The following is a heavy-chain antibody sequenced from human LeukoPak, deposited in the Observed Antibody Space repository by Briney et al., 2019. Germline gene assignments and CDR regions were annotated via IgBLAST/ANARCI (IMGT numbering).Heavy chain of an antibody. V-gene: IGHV4-34*01. CDR2: INHSGST. Sequence: SETLSLTCAVYGGSFSGYYWSWIRQPPGKGLEWIGEINHSGSTNYNPSLKSRVTISVDTSKNQFSLKLSSVTAADTAVYYCARGGVWWLVRWPLDYWGQGTLVTVSS. CDR1: GGSFSGYY. D-gene: IGHD6-19*01. J-gene: IGHJ4*02. CDR3: ARGGVWWLVRWPLDY.